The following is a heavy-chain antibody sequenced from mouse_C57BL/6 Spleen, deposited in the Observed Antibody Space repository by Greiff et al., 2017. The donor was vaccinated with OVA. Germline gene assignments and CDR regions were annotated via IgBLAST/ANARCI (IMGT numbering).Heavy chain of an antibody. CDR3: ARVYSYGSSPYYYGD. CDR1: GYAFSSSW. CDR2: IYPGDGDT. D-gene: IGHD1-1*01. V-gene: IGHV1-82*01. J-gene: IGHJ2*01. Sequence: VKLQESGPELVKPGASVKISCKASGYAFSSSWMNWVKQRPGKGLEWIGRIYPGDGDTNYNGKFKGKATLTADKSSSTAYMQLSSLTSEDSAVYFCARVYSYGSSPYYYGDWGQGTTLTVAS.